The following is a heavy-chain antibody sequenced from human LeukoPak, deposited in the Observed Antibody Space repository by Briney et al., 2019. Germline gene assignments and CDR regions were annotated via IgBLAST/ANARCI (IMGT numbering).Heavy chain of an antibody. CDR1: GYSISSGYY. CDR2: IYHSGST. Sequence: SETLSLTCTVSGYSISSGYYWGWIRQPPGKGLEWIGSIYHSGSTYYNPSLKSGITISVDTSKNQFSLKLSSVTAADTAVYDFYKHDDLWSAYRHIDYWGQGTLVTVSS. J-gene: IGHJ4*02. CDR3: YKHDDLWSAYRHIDY. V-gene: IGHV4-38-2*02. D-gene: IGHD3-3*01.